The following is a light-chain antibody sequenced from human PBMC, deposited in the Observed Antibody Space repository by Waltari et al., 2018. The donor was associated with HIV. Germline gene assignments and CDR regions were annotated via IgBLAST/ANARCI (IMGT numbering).Light chain of an antibody. CDR3: CSYAGSSTSVV. Sequence: QSALTQSASVSGSPGQSITISCTGPSSDVGSYNLVSWYQHHPGKAPKLMIYEVNKRPSCVSNRFSGSKSGNTASLTISGLQAEDEADYYCCSYAGSSTSVVFGGGTKLTVL. V-gene: IGLV2-23*02. J-gene: IGLJ2*01. CDR2: EVN. CDR1: SSDVGSYNL.